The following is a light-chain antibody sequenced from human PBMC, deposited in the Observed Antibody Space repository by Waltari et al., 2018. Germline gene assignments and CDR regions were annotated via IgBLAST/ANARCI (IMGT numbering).Light chain of an antibody. CDR3: SSYGGSNNFV. CDR2: EVS. CDR1: SSSVGHYNS. Sequence: QSALTQPPSASGSPGQSATIPCPGASSSVGHYNSVSWSQQHPGKAPKLMIYEVSKRPSGVPDRFSGSKSGNTASLTVSGLQGEDEADYYCSSYGGSNNFVFGTGTKVSVL. V-gene: IGLV2-8*01. J-gene: IGLJ1*01.